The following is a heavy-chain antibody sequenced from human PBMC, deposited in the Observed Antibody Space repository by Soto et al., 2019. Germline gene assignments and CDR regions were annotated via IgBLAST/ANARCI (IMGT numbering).Heavy chain of an antibody. D-gene: IGHD4-4*01. CDR3: ARDSSLTTLYYYDGMDV. CDR1: GGSISSSSYY. J-gene: IGHJ6*02. CDR2: IYYSGST. V-gene: IGHV4-39*01. Sequence: SETLSLTCTGSGGSISSSSYYWGWIRQPPGKGLEWIGSIYYSGSTYYNPSLKSRVTISVDTSKNQFSLKLSSVTAVDTAVYYCARDSSLTTLYYYDGMDVWGQGTTVT.